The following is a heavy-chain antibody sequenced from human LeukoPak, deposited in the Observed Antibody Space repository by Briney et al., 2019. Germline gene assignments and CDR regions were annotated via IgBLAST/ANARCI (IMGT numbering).Heavy chain of an antibody. J-gene: IGHJ2*01. Sequence: PSQTLSLTCRGSGGSINNQYWCWIPESPGKRLESIRKNYYSGYTSYNPSLKSRVTISTVTSGIHFSLKLTSVTAADTAVYYCARHQPLISVAATGYFDLWGRGTLVTVSS. V-gene: IGHV4-59*08. CDR1: GGSINNQY. CDR2: NYYSGYT. D-gene: IGHD6-19*01. CDR3: ARHQPLISVAATGYFDL.